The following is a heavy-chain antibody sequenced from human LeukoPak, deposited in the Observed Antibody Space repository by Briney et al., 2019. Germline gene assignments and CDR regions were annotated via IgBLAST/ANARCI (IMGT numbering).Heavy chain of an antibody. J-gene: IGHJ4*02. D-gene: IGHD4-11*01. CDR3: ARSGGLQKFDY. CDR1: EFTFSNYA. V-gene: IGHV3-30-3*01. CDR2: ISYDGNTI. Sequence: RRSLSLSCAASEFTFSNYALHWVRQAPGKGLQWVAVISYDGNTIHYADSVKGRFIISRDTSKNTLYLQMNSLRAEDTAVYYCARSGGLQKFDYWGQGTLVTVSS.